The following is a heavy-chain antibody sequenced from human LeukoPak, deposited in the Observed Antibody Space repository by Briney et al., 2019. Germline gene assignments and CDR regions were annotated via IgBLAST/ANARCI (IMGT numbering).Heavy chain of an antibody. J-gene: IGHJ6*02. CDR2: IWYDGSNK. CDR3: ARVVAPGGNVDSYGMDV. CDR1: GFTFSSYG. D-gene: IGHD1-1*01. Sequence: GGSLRLSCAASGFTFSSYGMHWVRQAPGKGLEWVAVIWYDGSNKNHADSVKGRFTISRDNSKSTLYLQMNSLRAEDTAVYYCARVVAPGGNVDSYGMDVWGQGTTVTVSS. V-gene: IGHV3-33*01.